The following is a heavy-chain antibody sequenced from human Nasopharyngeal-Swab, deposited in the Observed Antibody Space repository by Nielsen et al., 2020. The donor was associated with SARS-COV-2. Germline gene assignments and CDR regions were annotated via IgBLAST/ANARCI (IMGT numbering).Heavy chain of an antibody. CDR3: ARDPGSGSFYFDY. V-gene: IGHV6-1*01. D-gene: IGHD3-22*01. J-gene: IGHJ4*02. CDR2: TYYGSKWYN. Sequence: WIRQSPSRGLEWLGRTYYGSKWYNDYAVSVKSRITINPDTSKNQFSLKLSSVTAADTAVYYCARDPGSGSFYFDYWGQGTLVTVSS.